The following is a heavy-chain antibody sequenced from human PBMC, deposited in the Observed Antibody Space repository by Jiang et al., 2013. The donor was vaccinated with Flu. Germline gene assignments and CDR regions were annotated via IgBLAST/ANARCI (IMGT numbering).Heavy chain of an antibody. Sequence: YYSGSTNYNPSLKSRVTISVDTSKNHFSLKLSSVTAADTAVYYCARQGGSSGYYDYYYAMDVWGKGTTVTVSS. J-gene: IGHJ6*04. D-gene: IGHD3-22*01. CDR2: YYSGST. V-gene: IGHV4-59*08. CDR3: ARQGGSSGYYDYYYAMDV.